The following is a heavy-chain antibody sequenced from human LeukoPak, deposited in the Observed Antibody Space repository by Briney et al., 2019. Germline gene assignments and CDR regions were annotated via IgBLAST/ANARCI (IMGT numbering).Heavy chain of an antibody. CDR3: AKDRATNWYAWFDP. CDR1: GFTFSTYA. Sequence: PGGFLRLSCAASGFTFSTYAMNWVRQAPGKGLEWVSAISGSGGGTYYADSVKGRLTISRDNSKNTLYLQMNSLRAEDTAIYYCAKDRATNWYAWFDPWGQGTLVTVSS. J-gene: IGHJ5*02. V-gene: IGHV3-23*01. CDR2: ISGSGGGT. D-gene: IGHD1-1*01.